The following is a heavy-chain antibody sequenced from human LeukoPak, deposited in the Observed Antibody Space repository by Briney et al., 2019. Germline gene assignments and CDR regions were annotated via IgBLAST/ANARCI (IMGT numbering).Heavy chain of an antibody. CDR3: ARDQQPYEDYYGMDV. V-gene: IGHV3-23*01. CDR1: GFTFSSYA. J-gene: IGHJ6*02. Sequence: QPGGSLRLSCAASGFTFSSYAMSWVRQAPGKGPEWVSVMSGSGGTTYYADSVKGRFTISRDNAKNSLYLQMNSLRAEDTAVYYCARDQQPYEDYYGMDVWGQGTTVTVSS. CDR2: MSGSGGTT. D-gene: IGHD6-13*01.